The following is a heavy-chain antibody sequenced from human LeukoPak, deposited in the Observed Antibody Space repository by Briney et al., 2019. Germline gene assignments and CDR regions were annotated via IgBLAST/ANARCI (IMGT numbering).Heavy chain of an antibody. CDR2: IYHSGST. Sequence: SGTLSLTCAVSGGSISSSNWWSWVRQPPGKGLEWIGEIYHSGSTNYNPSPKSRVTISVDKSKSQFSLKLSSVTAADTAVYYCARERYYDFWSGYLEAFDPWGQGTLVTVSS. D-gene: IGHD3-3*01. V-gene: IGHV4-4*02. CDR1: GGSISSSNW. J-gene: IGHJ5*02. CDR3: ARERYYDFWSGYLEAFDP.